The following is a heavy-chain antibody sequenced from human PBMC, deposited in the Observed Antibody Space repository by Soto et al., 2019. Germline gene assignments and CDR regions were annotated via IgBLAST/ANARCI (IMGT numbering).Heavy chain of an antibody. D-gene: IGHD1-20*01. CDR3: EKALFASGSITSADY. CDR2: ISGSGGST. Sequence: GGSLTLSCAASGCSFSSYAMSWVRQAPGKGLEWVSAISGSGGSTYYADSVKGRFTIPRDNSKNTLYLQMNSLRAEDTAVYYCEKALFASGSITSADYWGQGTLVTVSS. J-gene: IGHJ4*02. CDR1: GCSFSSYA. V-gene: IGHV3-23*01.